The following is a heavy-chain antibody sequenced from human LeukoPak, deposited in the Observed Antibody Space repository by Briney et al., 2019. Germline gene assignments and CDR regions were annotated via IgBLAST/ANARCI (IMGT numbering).Heavy chain of an antibody. CDR2: IYYSGST. CDR1: GGSISSYY. D-gene: IGHD5-18*01. J-gene: IGHJ6*02. V-gene: IGHV4-59*01. CDR3: ARDPYVGHSYAGRYGMDV. Sequence: SETLSLTCTVSGGSISSYYWSWIRQPPGKGLEWIGYIYYSGSTNYNPSLKSRVTISVDTSKNQFSLKLSSVTAADTAVYYCARDPYVGHSYAGRYGMDVWGQGTTVTVSS.